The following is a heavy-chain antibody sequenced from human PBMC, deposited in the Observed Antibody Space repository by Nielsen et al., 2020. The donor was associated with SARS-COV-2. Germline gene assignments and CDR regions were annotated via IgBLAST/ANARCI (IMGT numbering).Heavy chain of an antibody. Sequence: GGSLRLSCAASGFSVSSHDMNWVRQAPGKGLEWVSSISSSSSYIYYADSVKGRFTISRDNAKNSLYLQMNSLRPEDTAVYYCAREFALRDTAYFDYWGQGTLVTVSS. CDR1: GFSVSSHD. J-gene: IGHJ4*02. D-gene: IGHD5-18*01. V-gene: IGHV3-21*04. CDR2: ISSSSSYI. CDR3: AREFALRDTAYFDY.